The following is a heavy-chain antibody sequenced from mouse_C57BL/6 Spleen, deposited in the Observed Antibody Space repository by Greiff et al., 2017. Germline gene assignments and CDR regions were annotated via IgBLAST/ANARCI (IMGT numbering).Heavy chain of an antibody. CDR2: IYPGDGDI. CDR3: AREDDYDVGYYAMDY. D-gene: IGHD2-4*01. J-gene: IGHJ4*01. CDR1: GYAFSSSW. V-gene: IGHV1-82*01. Sequence: QVQLQQSGPELVKPGASVKISCKASGYAFSSSWMNWVKQRPGKGLEWIGRIYPGDGDINYNGKLKGKATLTADKSSSTAYMQLSSLTSEDSACYFCAREDDYDVGYYAMDYWGQGTSVTVSS.